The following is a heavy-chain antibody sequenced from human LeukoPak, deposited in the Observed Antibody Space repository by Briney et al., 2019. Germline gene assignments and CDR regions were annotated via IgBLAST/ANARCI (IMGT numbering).Heavy chain of an antibody. Sequence: GASVKVSCKPSGYTFTAYYIHWVRQAPGQGLEWVAWINPSSGGANYAQKFQGRVTMTRDTSITTAYLELSSLRSDDTAVYYCARGPPGTVLTPDDAFDIWGHGTVVTVSS. CDR2: INPSSGGA. CDR1: GYTFTAYY. D-gene: IGHD4-23*01. V-gene: IGHV1-2*02. CDR3: ARGPPGTVLTPDDAFDI. J-gene: IGHJ3*02.